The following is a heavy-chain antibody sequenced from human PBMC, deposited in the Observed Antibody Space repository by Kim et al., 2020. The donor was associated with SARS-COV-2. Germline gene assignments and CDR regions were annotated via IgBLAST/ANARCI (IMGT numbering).Heavy chain of an antibody. CDR3: ARGEQLWFDY. V-gene: IGHV4-31*03. CDR2: IYYSGST. Sequence: SETLSLTCTVSGGSISSGGYYWGWIRQHPGKGLEWIGYIYYSGSTYYNPSLKSRLTISVDTSKNQFSLKLSSVTAADTAVYYCARGEQLWFDYWGQGTLVTVSS. J-gene: IGHJ4*02. CDR1: GGSISSGGYY. D-gene: IGHD5-18*01.